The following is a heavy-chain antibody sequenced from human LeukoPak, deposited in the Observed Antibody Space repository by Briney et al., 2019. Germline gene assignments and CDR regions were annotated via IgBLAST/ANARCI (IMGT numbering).Heavy chain of an antibody. J-gene: IGHJ4*02. CDR3: ATVTVSMVRGVITIKYYFDY. D-gene: IGHD3-10*01. CDR1: GYTFTSYY. Sequence: GASVKVSCKASGYTFTSYYMHWVRQAPGQGLEWMGIINPSGGSTSYAQKFQDRVTMTRDTSTSTVYMEMSSLRSEDTAVYYCATVTVSMVRGVITIKYYFDYWGQGTLATVSS. CDR2: INPSGGST. V-gene: IGHV1-46*01.